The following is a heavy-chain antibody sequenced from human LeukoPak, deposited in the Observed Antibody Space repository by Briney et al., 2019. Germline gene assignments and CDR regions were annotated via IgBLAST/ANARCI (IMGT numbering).Heavy chain of an antibody. Sequence: PSETLSLTCTVSGGSISSGGYYWSWIRQHPGKGLEWIGYIYYSGSTYYNPSLKSRVTISVDTSKNQFSLRLSSVTAADTAVYYCARTRYSSSYHAFDNWGQGTLVTVSS. CDR3: ARTRYSSSYHAFDN. CDR1: GGSISSGGYY. J-gene: IGHJ4*02. D-gene: IGHD3-3*01. V-gene: IGHV4-31*03. CDR2: IYYSGST.